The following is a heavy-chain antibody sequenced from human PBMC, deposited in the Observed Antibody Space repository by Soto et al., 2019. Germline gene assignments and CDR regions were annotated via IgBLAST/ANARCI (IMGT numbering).Heavy chain of an antibody. Sequence: ASVKVSCKVSGYTLTELSMHWVRQAPGKGLEWMGGFDPEDGETIYAQKFQGRVTMTEDTSTDTAYMELSSLRSEDTAVYYCATVKVHCSGGSCYWHFFDYWGQGTLVTVPQ. CDR3: ATVKVHCSGGSCYWHFFDY. CDR2: FDPEDGET. V-gene: IGHV1-24*01. J-gene: IGHJ4*02. D-gene: IGHD2-15*01. CDR1: GYTLTELS.